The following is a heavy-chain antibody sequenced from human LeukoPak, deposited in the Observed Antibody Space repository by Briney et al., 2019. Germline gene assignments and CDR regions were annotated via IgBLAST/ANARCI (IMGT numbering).Heavy chain of an antibody. Sequence: GESLKISCKGSGYSFTSYWIGWVRQMPGKGLEWMGIIYPGDSDTRYSPSFQGQVTISADKSISTAYLQWSSLKASDTVMYYCARQDYDILTGYYSPYWGQGTLVTVSS. CDR1: GYSFTSYW. CDR3: ARQDYDILTGYYSPY. CDR2: IYPGDSDT. D-gene: IGHD3-9*01. J-gene: IGHJ4*02. V-gene: IGHV5-51*01.